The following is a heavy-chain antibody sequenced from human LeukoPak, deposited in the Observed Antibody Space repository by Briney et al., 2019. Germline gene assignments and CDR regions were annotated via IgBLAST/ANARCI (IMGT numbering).Heavy chain of an antibody. V-gene: IGHV4-61*02. CDR1: GGSINSGSYY. CDR2: IYTSGST. CDR3: ARHSGWFDP. J-gene: IGHJ5*02. D-gene: IGHD2-15*01. Sequence: SETLSLTCTVSGGSINSGSYYWSWIRQPAGKGLEWIGRIYTSGSTSYNPSLKSRVTILVDTSKNQFSLKLSSVTAADTAVYYCARHSGWFDPWGQGTLVTVSS.